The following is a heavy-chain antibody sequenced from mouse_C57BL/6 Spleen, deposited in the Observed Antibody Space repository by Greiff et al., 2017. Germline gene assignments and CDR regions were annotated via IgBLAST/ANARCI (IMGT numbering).Heavy chain of an antibody. D-gene: IGHD3-3*01. V-gene: IGHV5-6*01. J-gene: IGHJ2*01. CDR1: GFTFSSYG. CDR3: ARHEGDGYYFDY. Sequence: VQLKESGGDLVKPGGSLKLSCAASGFTFSSYGMSWVRQTPDKRLEWVATISSGGSYTFYPDSVKGRFTISRDNAKNTLYLQMSSLKSEDTAMYYCARHEGDGYYFDYWGQGTTLTVSS. CDR2: ISSGGSYT.